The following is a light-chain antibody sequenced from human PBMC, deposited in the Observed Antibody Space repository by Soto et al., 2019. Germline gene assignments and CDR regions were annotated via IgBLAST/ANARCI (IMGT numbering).Light chain of an antibody. CDR3: QQYGSSPLT. J-gene: IGKJ4*01. Sequence: EIVLTQSPGTLSLSPGERATLSCRASQSVRSSYLAWYQQRPGQAPRLLTYDSSSRATGVPDRFSGSGTGTDFTLTISRLEPEDSALYYCQQYGSSPLTFGGGTKVEIK. CDR1: QSVRSSY. V-gene: IGKV3-20*01. CDR2: DSS.